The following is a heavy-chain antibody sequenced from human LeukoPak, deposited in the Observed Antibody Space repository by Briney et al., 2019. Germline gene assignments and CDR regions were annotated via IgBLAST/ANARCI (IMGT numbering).Heavy chain of an antibody. V-gene: IGHV3-15*01. Sequence: GGSLRLSCAASGFTFNKAWMSWVRQAPGKGLEWVGRIKSKTDGETTAYGSPVKGRFTISRDDSKNTQYLQMNSLKAEDTAVYYCITDSLVMNYWGQGTLVTVSS. CDR3: ITDSLVMNY. D-gene: IGHD2-21*01. CDR1: GFTFNKAW. J-gene: IGHJ4*02. CDR2: IKSKTDGETT.